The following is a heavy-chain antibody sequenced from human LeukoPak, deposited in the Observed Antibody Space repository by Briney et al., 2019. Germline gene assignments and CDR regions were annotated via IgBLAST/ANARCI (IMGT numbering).Heavy chain of an antibody. J-gene: IGHJ4*02. D-gene: IGHD3-22*01. V-gene: IGHV1-69*05. Sequence: AASVKVSCKASGGTFSSYAISWVRQAPGQGLEWMGGIIPIFGTANYAQKFQGRVTITTDESTSTAYMELSSLGSEDTAVYYCARDGYYDSSGSLNPRDYWGQGTLVTVSS. CDR2: IIPIFGTA. CDR3: ARDGYYDSSGSLNPRDY. CDR1: GGTFSSYA.